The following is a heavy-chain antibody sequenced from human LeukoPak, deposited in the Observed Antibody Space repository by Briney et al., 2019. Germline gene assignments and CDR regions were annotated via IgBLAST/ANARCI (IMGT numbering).Heavy chain of an antibody. V-gene: IGHV3-23*01. J-gene: IGHJ4*02. CDR1: GFTFSSYA. Sequence: GGSLRLSCAASGFTFSSYAMSWVRQAPGRGLEWVSAISGSGGSTYYADSVKGRFTISRDNSKNTLYLQMNSLRAEDTAVYYCAKRFVAAVDIDYWGQGTLVTVSS. CDR2: ISGSGGST. CDR3: AKRFVAAVDIDY. D-gene: IGHD6-13*01.